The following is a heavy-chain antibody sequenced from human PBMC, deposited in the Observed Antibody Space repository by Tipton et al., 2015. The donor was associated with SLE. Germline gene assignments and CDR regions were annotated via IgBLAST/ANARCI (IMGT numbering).Heavy chain of an antibody. J-gene: IGHJ5*02. CDR1: GGSISRSSHY. D-gene: IGHD2-2*01. Sequence: LRLSCTVSGGSISRSSHYWGWIRQPPGKGLEWIGSIYYSGRTYYNSSLKSRVTISVDTSKNQFSLKLSSVTDADTAVYYCAREGQYQGWFDPWGQATLVTVSS. CDR3: AREGQYQGWFDP. CDR2: IYYSGRT. V-gene: IGHV4-39*07.